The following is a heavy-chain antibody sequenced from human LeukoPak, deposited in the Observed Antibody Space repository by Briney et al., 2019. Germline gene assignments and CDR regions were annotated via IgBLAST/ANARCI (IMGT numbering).Heavy chain of an antibody. CDR1: GFTFNTYA. D-gene: IGHD2-2*01. Sequence: PGGSLRLSCAASGFTFNTYAMSWVRQAPGKGLEWVSGTSGSGGGTYYADSVKGRFTISRDNSKSTLYLQMNSLRVEDTAVYYCAKMGGRISAAVDNWGQGTLVTVSS. J-gene: IGHJ4*02. CDR3: AKMGGRISAAVDN. V-gene: IGHV3-23*01. CDR2: TSGSGGGT.